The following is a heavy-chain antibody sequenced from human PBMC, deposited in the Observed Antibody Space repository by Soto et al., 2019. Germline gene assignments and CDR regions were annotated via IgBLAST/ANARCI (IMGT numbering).Heavy chain of an antibody. Sequence: QVQLVQSGTEVKKPGASVKVSCEAYGYRLSAYGMHWVRQAPGQGPEWMGWIHGGNGKTKYSAKLQDKMVLSTDTSANVGYMQLSSLTSEDTAMYFCARDPDMRFGDYMDVWGQGTTVIVSS. CDR2: IHGGNGKT. J-gene: IGHJ6*02. D-gene: IGHD3-10*01. CDR1: GYRLSAYG. V-gene: IGHV1-3*01. CDR3: ARDPDMRFGDYMDV.